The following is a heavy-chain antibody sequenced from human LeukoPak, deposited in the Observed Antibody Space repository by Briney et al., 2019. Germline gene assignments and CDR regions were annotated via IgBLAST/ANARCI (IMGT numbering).Heavy chain of an antibody. D-gene: IGHD6-13*01. CDR3: ARDRVTLAAADYYYYYMDV. J-gene: IGHJ6*03. CDR2: IIPIFGTA. V-gene: IGHV1-69*05. CDR1: GGTFSSYA. Sequence: GASVKVSCKASGGTFSSYAISWVRQAPGQGLEWMGGIIPIFGTANYAQKFQGRVTITTDESTSTAYMELSSLRSEDTAVYYCARDRVTLAAADYYYYYMDVWGKGTTVTVSS.